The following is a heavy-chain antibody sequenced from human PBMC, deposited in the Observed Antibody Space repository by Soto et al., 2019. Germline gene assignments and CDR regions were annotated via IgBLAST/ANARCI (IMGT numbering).Heavy chain of an antibody. CDR2: IYWDDDK. V-gene: IGHV2-5*02. Sequence: QITLKESGPTLVKPTQTLTLTCTFSGFSLSTSGVGVGWIRQPPGKALEWLALIYWDDDKRYSPSLKSRLTINKDTSKRQVVLTMTNMDPVDTATYYCAQTQILMTPLAFYYWGQGTLVTVSS. J-gene: IGHJ4*02. D-gene: IGHD2-15*01. CDR1: GFSLSTSGVG. CDR3: AQTQILMTPLAFYY.